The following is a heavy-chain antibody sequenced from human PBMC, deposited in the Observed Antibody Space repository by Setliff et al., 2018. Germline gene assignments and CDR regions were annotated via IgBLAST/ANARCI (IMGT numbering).Heavy chain of an antibody. D-gene: IGHD1-26*01. CDR2: IYSSGRT. V-gene: IGHV4-4*08. J-gene: IGHJ6*03. CDR3: ARAPPNRYSGSYEYFYMDV. Sequence: PSETLSLTCTVSGGSISSYYWLWIRQPPGKGLEWIGYIYSSGRTNYNPSLKSRVTLSVDTSNNQFSLKVSSVTAADTAVYYCARAPPNRYSGSYEYFYMDVWGKGTTVTVSS. CDR1: GGSISSYY.